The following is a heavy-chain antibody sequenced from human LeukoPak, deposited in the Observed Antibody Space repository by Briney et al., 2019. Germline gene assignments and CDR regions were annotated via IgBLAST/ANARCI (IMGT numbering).Heavy chain of an antibody. D-gene: IGHD2-15*01. J-gene: IGHJ4*02. CDR1: GFTFSSYA. Sequence: GGSLRLSCAASGFTFSSYAMSWVRQAPGKGLEWVSAISGSGGSTYYADPVKGRFTISRDNSKNTLYLQMNSLRAEDTAVYYCAKSKDIVVVVAATNYFDYWGQGTLVTVSS. CDR2: ISGSGGST. CDR3: AKSKDIVVVVAATNYFDY. V-gene: IGHV3-23*01.